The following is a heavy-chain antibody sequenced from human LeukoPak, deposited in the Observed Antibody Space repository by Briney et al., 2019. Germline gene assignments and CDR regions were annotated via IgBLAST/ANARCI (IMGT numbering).Heavy chain of an antibody. CDR2: IRYDGSNK. CDR3: AFLTTSDY. CDR1: GFTLSSYG. V-gene: IGHV3-30*02. J-gene: IGHJ4*02. D-gene: IGHD1-14*01. Sequence: GGSLRLSCAASGFTLSSYGMHWVLQAPGKGLEWVAFIRYDGSNKYYADSVKGRFTISRDNSKNTLYLQMNSLRAEDTAVYYCAFLTTSDYWGQGTLVTVSS.